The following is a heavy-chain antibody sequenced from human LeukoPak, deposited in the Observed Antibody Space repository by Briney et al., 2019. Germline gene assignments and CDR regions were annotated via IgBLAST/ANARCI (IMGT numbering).Heavy chain of an antibody. Sequence: GGSLTLSCAASGFTFSDCAMSWVRQAPGMGLEWVSAISGTGGGTYYADSVKGRFTVSRDNSKNTVYLQMNSLRAEDTAVYYCAKDLAYYSDSSGYSGYLDYWGQGTLVTVSP. CDR2: ISGTGGGT. J-gene: IGHJ4*02. D-gene: IGHD3-22*01. V-gene: IGHV3-23*01. CDR1: GFTFSDCA. CDR3: AKDLAYYSDSSGYSGYLDY.